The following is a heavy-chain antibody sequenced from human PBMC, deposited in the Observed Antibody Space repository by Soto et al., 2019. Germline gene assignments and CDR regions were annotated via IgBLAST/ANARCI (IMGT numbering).Heavy chain of an antibody. Sequence: GASVKVSCKASGYTFISYAIHWVRQAPGQRLEWMGGINADNGKTNYAQKFQGRVTITRDTSASTAYMELTSLRSEDTAVYYCAIEVRGIYHFDYWGQGTLVTVSS. CDR1: GYTFISYA. CDR2: INADNGKT. J-gene: IGHJ4*02. V-gene: IGHV1-3*01. D-gene: IGHD3-3*02. CDR3: AIEVRGIYHFDY.